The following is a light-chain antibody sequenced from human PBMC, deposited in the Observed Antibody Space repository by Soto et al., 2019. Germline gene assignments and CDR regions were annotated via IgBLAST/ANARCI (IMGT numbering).Light chain of an antibody. J-gene: IGLJ1*01. CDR2: DFS. Sequence: QSALTQPPSVSGSPGQSVAISCTGTSSDVGSNNRVSWYQQPPGTAPKLMIYDFSNRPSGIPDRFSGSKSANTASLTISGLQAEDEADYYCSSYTTSNTYVFGTGTKLTVL. CDR3: SSYTTSNTYV. CDR1: SSDVGSNNR. V-gene: IGLV2-18*02.